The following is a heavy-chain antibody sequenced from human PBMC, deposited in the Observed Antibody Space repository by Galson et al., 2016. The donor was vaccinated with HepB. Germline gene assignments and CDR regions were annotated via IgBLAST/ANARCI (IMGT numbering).Heavy chain of an antibody. CDR2: IYYSGST. Sequence: SETLSLTCTVSGGSISSSSSYYWGWIRQPPGKGLEWIGSIYYSGSTYYNPSLKSRVTIFVDTSKNQFSLKLSSVTAADTAVYYCARMSYFDISGYDYYFDYWGQGTLVTVSS. CDR3: ARMSYFDISGYDYYFDY. D-gene: IGHD3-22*01. CDR1: GGSISSSSSYY. V-gene: IGHV4-39*07. J-gene: IGHJ4*02.